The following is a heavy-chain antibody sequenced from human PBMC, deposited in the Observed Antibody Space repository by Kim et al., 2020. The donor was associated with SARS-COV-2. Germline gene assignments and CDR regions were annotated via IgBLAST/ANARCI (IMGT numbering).Heavy chain of an antibody. D-gene: IGHD2-2*01. CDR1: GDSVSSSLHY. CDR2: IYYSGSS. J-gene: IGHJ4*02. V-gene: IGHV4-39*01. Sequence: SETLSLTCSVSGDSVSSSLHYWGWIRQPPGKWLEWIGNIYYSGSSYYAPSLRSRVTIFVDTSKNQFSLRLSSVTAADTAVYYCARLSSACSITNCFDWGQGTLVTVSS. CDR3: ARLSSACSITNCFD.